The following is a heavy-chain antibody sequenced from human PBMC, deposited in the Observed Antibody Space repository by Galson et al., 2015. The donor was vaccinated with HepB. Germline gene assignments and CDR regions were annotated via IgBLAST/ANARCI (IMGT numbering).Heavy chain of an antibody. J-gene: IGHJ4*02. CDR3: AKDPSGRAGAGAIGFGELFFDY. Sequence: SLRLSCAASGFTFSSYGMHWVRQAPGKGLEWVAVISYDGSNKYYADSVKGRFTISRDNSKNTLYLQMNSLRAEDTAVYYCAKDPSGRAGAGAIGFGELFFDYWGQGTLVTVSS. D-gene: IGHD3-10*01. V-gene: IGHV3-30*18. CDR2: ISYDGSNK. CDR1: GFTFSSYG.